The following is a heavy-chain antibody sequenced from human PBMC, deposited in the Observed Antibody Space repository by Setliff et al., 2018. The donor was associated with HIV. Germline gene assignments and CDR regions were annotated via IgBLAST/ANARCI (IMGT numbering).Heavy chain of an antibody. CDR3: ARQDHSSVNSGSLYAFDV. CDR2: ISPKYGGT. CDR1: GYSFSDYY. V-gene: IGHV1-2*02. J-gene: IGHJ3*01. D-gene: IGHD3-22*01. Sequence: ASVKVSCKASGYSFSDYYIHWVRQAPGHWFQWMGWISPKYGGTNYIQKFQGRVTITRDTSIYTVYMELTGLTSDDTAVYYCARQDHSSVNSGSLYAFDVWGQGTMVTVSS.